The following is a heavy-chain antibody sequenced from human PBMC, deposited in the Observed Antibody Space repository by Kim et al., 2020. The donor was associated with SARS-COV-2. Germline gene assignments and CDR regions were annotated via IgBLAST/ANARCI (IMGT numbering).Heavy chain of an antibody. CDR2: ISSSSSYT. CDR3: VRVGYDYVWGSDRDYYDYYGMDF. V-gene: IGHV3-11*05. J-gene: IGHJ6*02. D-gene: IGHD3-16*02. Sequence: GGSLRLSCAASGFTFSDYYMSWIRQAPGKGLEWVSYISSSSSYTNYADSVKGRFTISRNNAKNSLYLQMNSLRAEDTAVYYCVRVGYDYVWGSDRDYYDYYGMDFWGQGTTVTVSS. CDR1: GFTFSDYY.